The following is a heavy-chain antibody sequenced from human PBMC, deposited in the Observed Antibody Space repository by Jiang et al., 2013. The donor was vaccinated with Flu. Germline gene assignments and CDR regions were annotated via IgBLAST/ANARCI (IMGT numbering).Heavy chain of an antibody. J-gene: IGHJ2*01. CDR2: IYSNGDT. V-gene: IGHV4-30-4*07. CDR1: GGSIRSGDYS. CDR3: ARYPSAPTYWYFDL. D-gene: IGHD6-19*01. Sequence: GPGLVKPSQTLSLTCTVSGGSIRSGDYSWSWIRQPPGKGLEWIGYIYSNGDTYYNPSLRSRVSISIDTSMDQFSLKLRSVTAADRAVYYCARYPSAPTYWYFDLWGRGTLVTVSS.